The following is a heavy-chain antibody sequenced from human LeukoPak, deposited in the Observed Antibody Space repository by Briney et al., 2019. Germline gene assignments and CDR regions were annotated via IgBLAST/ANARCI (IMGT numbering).Heavy chain of an antibody. Sequence: RRRSLRLSCAPSGFTSSSYAMHWVRQAPGEGLEYVSAISSNGGRTYYANSVKGTLTISRDNSKHTLYLQMGSLRAEEMALYYCARDRTGNYDAFDVSGEGTTVTVSS. J-gene: IGHJ3*01. CDR2: ISSNGGRT. D-gene: IGHD1-7*01. V-gene: IGHV3-64*01. CDR3: ARDRTGNYDAFDV. CDR1: GFTSSSYA.